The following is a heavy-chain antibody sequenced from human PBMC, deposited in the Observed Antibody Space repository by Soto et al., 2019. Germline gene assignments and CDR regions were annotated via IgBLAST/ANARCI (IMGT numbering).Heavy chain of an antibody. D-gene: IGHD3-10*01. CDR2: IWYDGSNK. V-gene: IGHV3-33*01. CDR1: GFTFSSYG. CDR3: ARGSGYYYYGMDV. J-gene: IGHJ6*02. Sequence: QVQLVESGGGVVQPGRSLRLSCAASGFTFSSYGMHWVRQAPGKGLEWVAVIWYDGSNKYYAESVKGRFTISRDNSKNTLYLQMNSLRAEDTAVYYCARGSGYYYYGMDVWGQGTTVTVSS.